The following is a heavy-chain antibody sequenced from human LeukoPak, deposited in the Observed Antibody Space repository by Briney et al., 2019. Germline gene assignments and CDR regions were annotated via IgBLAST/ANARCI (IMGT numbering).Heavy chain of an antibody. V-gene: IGHV3-9*01. CDR1: GFTFDEYT. J-gene: IGHJ4*02. Sequence: GGTLRLSCAASGFTFDEYTIHWVRQAPGKGLEWVSGISWKSGTIGYADSVKGRFTISRDNAKNSLYLQMNSLRAEDTALYYRAKSGGYCSGGSCYSGNYFDYWGQGTLVTVSS. CDR2: ISWKSGTI. D-gene: IGHD2-15*01. CDR3: AKSGGYCSGGSCYSGNYFDY.